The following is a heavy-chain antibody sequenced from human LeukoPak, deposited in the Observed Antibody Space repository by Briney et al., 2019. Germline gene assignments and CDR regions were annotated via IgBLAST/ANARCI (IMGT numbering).Heavy chain of an antibody. J-gene: IGHJ4*02. CDR3: VRDSSPGYYDYVWGTYPRY. D-gene: IGHD3-16*02. CDR2: IKQDGSEK. Sequence: GGSLRLSCATSGFTFSNYWMSWVRQAPGKGLEWVANIKQDGSEKYYVDSVKGRFTISRDNAKNSLYLQMNSLRAEDTAVYYCVRDSSPGYYDYVWGTYPRYWGQGTLVTVSS. V-gene: IGHV3-7*05. CDR1: GFTFSNYW.